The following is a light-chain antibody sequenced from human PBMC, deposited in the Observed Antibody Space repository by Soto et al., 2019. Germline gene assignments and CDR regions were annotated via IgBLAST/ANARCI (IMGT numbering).Light chain of an antibody. V-gene: IGKV3-11*01. CDR1: QNVDNY. J-gene: IGKJ3*01. CDR3: QQRGDWPPFT. CDR2: DAS. Sequence: ETVLTQSPATLSLSPGERATLSCRASQNVDNYLAWYQQKPGQAPRLLIYDASNRATGIPARFTGSGSGTYFTLTISSLEPEDFAVYYCQQRGDWPPFTFGPGTTVDIK.